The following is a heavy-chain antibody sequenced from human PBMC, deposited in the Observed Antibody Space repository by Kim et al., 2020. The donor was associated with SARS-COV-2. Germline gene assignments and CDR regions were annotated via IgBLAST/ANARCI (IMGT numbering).Heavy chain of an antibody. D-gene: IGHD1-26*01. CDR2: INTNTGNP. Sequence: ASVKVSCKASGYTFTSYAMNWVRQAPGQGLEWMGWINTNTGNPTYAQGFTGRFVFSLDTSVSTAYLQISSLKAEDTAVYYCARPSPGGQLPVGSSSGFDYWGQGTLVTVSS. V-gene: IGHV7-4-1*02. CDR1: GYTFTSYA. CDR3: ARPSPGGQLPVGSSSGFDY. J-gene: IGHJ4*02.